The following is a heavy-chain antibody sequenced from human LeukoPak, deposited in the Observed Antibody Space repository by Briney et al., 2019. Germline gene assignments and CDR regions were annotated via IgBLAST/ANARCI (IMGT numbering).Heavy chain of an antibody. Sequence: GGSLRLSCAASVFTLSSYWMHWVRQAPGKGLVWVSRINGDGSSTPYANSVKGRFTISRDNAKNTLYLQMHSLRADDTAVYYCARGSTSGWPDYFDYWGQGSVVTVSS. V-gene: IGHV3-74*01. J-gene: IGHJ4*02. CDR1: VFTLSSYW. CDR2: INGDGSST. CDR3: ARGSTSGWPDYFDY. D-gene: IGHD6-19*01.